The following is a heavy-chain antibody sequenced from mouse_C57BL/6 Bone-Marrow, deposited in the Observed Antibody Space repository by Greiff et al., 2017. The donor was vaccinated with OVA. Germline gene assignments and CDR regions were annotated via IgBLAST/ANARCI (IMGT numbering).Heavy chain of an antibody. CDR1: EYEFPSHD. V-gene: IGHV5-2*01. CDR2: INSDGGST. CDR3: ARPSYDYGFDY. D-gene: IGHD2-4*01. J-gene: IGHJ2*01. Sequence: DVKLVESGGGLVQPGESLKLSCESNEYEFPSHDMSWVRKTPEKRLELVAAINSDGGSTYYPDTMERRFIISRDNTKKTLYLQMSSLRSEDTALYYGARPSYDYGFDYWGQGTTLTVSS.